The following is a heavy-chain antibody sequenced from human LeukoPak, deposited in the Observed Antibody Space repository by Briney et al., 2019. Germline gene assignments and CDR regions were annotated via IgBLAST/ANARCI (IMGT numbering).Heavy chain of an antibody. D-gene: IGHD6-19*01. J-gene: IGHJ4*02. CDR1: GFTFSSYW. Sequence: GGSLRLSCAASGFTFSSYWMHWVRQAPGEGLVWVSRINSDGSSTSYADSVKGRFTISRDNAKNTLYLQMNSLRAEDTAVYYCASDLAVAGTGSFWGQGTLVTVSS. V-gene: IGHV3-74*01. CDR2: INSDGSST. CDR3: ASDLAVAGTGSF.